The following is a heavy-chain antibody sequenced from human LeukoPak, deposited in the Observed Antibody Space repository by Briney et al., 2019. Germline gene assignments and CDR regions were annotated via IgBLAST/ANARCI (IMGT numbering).Heavy chain of an antibody. V-gene: IGHV3-48*01. J-gene: IGHJ6*03. CDR2: ISSSSSTI. D-gene: IGHD3-22*01. CDR3: ARVIVGNYYYYMEV. CDR1: GFTFSSYS. Sequence: PSGGSLRLSCAASGFTFSSYSMNWIRQAPGKGLEWVSYISSSSSTIYYAASVKGCFTISRDNAKNSLYLQMNSLGAEDAAVYYCARVIVGNYYYYMEVWGNGTTVTVSS.